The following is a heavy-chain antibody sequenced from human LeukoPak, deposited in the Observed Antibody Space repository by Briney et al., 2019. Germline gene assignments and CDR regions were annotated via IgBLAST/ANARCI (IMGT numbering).Heavy chain of an antibody. CDR3: ARAPLYYYDSSGYLLYYFDY. CDR2: IYYSGST. Sequence: PSETLSLTCTVSGGSISSYYWGWIRQPPGKGLEWIGYIYYSGSTNYNPSLKSRVTISVDTSKNQFSLELSSVTAADTAVYYCARAPLYYYDSSGYLLYYFDYWGQGTLVTVSS. V-gene: IGHV4-59*01. CDR1: GGSISSYY. D-gene: IGHD3-22*01. J-gene: IGHJ4*02.